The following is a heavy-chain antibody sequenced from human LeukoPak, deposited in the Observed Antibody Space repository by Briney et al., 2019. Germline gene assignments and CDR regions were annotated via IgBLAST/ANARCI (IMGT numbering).Heavy chain of an antibody. D-gene: IGHD2-15*01. CDR3: ARDGCSGGSCYSDY. CDR2: IIPIFGTA. Sequence: GASVKVSCKASGGTFSSYAISWVRQAPGQGLEWMGGIIPIFGTANYAQKFQGRVTITADESTSTAYMELSSLRSEDTAVYYCARDGCSGGSCYSDYWGQGTVVTVSS. J-gene: IGHJ4*02. CDR1: GGTFSSYA. V-gene: IGHV1-69*13.